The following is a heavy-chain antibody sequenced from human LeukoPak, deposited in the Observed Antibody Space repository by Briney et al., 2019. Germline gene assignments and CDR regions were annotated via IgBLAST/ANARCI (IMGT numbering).Heavy chain of an antibody. Sequence: PGGSLRLSCAASGFTFSNYWMSWVRQAPGKGLEWVANIQPDGSEKYYVDSVEGRFSISRDNVRNSLYLQMNSLRAGDTALYYCARGDFWSGDYTDAFDVWGQGTMVTVSS. D-gene: IGHD3-3*01. V-gene: IGHV3-7*04. J-gene: IGHJ3*01. CDR2: IQPDGSEK. CDR3: ARGDFWSGDYTDAFDV. CDR1: GFTFSNYW.